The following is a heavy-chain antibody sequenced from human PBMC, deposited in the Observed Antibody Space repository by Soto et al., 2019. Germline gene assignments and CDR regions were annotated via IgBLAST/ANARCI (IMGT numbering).Heavy chain of an antibody. CDR2: VYDNGRP. D-gene: IGHD3-9*01. V-gene: IGHV4-59*01. CDR3: ARGVGSSPPRY. Sequence: SETLSLSCTVSGGSISVYYWSWIRQSPRQGLEWIGYVYDNGRPYYSPSLKSRVTISADTSKNQISLKLTSATAADTAVYYCARGVGSSPPRYWGRGTLVTVSS. CDR1: GGSISVYY. J-gene: IGHJ4*02.